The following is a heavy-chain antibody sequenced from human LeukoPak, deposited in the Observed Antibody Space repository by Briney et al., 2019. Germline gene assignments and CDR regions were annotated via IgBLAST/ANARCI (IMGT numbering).Heavy chain of an antibody. CDR1: GGSISSHY. CDR2: IYYSGST. D-gene: IGHD2-2*01. Sequence: SETLSLTCTVSGGSISSHYWSWIRQPPGKGLEWIGYIYYSGSTNYNPSLKSRVTISVDTSKNQFSLKLSSVTAADTAVYYCARVSWIPAAIIPTNYYYYMDVWGKGTTVTVSS. J-gene: IGHJ6*03. CDR3: ARVSWIPAAIIPTNYYYYMDV. V-gene: IGHV4-59*11.